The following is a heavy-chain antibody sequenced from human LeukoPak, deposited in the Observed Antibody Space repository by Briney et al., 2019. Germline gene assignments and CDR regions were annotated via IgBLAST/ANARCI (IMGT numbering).Heavy chain of an antibody. CDR3: TTYLYDYVWGSYRETDY. CDR2: IKSKTDGGTT. V-gene: IGHV3-15*01. D-gene: IGHD3-16*02. CDR1: GFTFSNAW. Sequence: SAGSLRLSCAASGFTFSNAWMSWVRQATGKGLEWVGRIKSKTDGGTTDYAAPVKGRFTISRDDSKNTLYLQMNSLKTEDTAVYYCTTYLYDYVWGSYRETDYWGQGTLVTVSS. J-gene: IGHJ4*02.